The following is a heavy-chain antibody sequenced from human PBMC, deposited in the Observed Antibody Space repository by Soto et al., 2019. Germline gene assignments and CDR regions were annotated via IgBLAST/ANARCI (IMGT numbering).Heavy chain of an antibody. J-gene: IGHJ4*02. Sequence: PGGSLRLSCAASGFTFSNYGMHWVRQAPGKGLEWVSFIWYDGSDEYYADSVKGRFTIFRDNSKSTLYLQMNSLRAEDTAVYYCGRDQGDXWGQVTLVTVSX. V-gene: IGHV3-33*01. CDR3: GRDQGDX. CDR2: IWYDGSDE. CDR1: GFTFSNYG.